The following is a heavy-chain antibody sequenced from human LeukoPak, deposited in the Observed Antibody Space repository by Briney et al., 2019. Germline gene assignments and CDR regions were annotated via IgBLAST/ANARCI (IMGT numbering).Heavy chain of an antibody. Sequence: PSETLSLTCTVSGGSISSSRYYWGWIRQPPGKGLEWIGRIYYSGSTYYNPSLKSRVTISVDTSKNQFSLKLTSVTAADTAVYYCARVNDYVWGSYRWYFDYWGQGTLVTVSS. CDR1: GGSISSSRYY. CDR2: IYYSGST. CDR3: ARVNDYVWGSYRWYFDY. D-gene: IGHD3-16*02. J-gene: IGHJ4*02. V-gene: IGHV4-39*01.